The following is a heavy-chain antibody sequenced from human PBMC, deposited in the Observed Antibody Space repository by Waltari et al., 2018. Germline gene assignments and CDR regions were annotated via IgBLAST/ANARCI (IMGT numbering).Heavy chain of an antibody. J-gene: IGHJ4*02. D-gene: IGHD6-13*01. Sequence: QVQLVQSGAEVKKPGASVKFSCKVSGYTLTELSMHWVRQAPGKGLEGMGGFEPEEGETSYEQKFQGRGTMTEDTSTDTDYMELSSLRSEDTAVYYCATEGVAAAGTFFDYWGQGTLVTVSS. CDR2: FEPEEGET. CDR3: ATEGVAAAGTFFDY. V-gene: IGHV1-24*01. CDR1: GYTLTELS.